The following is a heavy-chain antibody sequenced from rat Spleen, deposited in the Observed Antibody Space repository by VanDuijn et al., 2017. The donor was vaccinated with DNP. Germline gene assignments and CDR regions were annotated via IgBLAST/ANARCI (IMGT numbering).Heavy chain of an antibody. CDR2: ISFSGSP. D-gene: IGHD1-12*02. CDR3: ARWVWYFDY. J-gene: IGHJ3*01. Sequence: EVRLQESGPGLVKPSQSLSLTCSVTGSSITSNYWGWIRQFPGNKMEYIGHISFSGSPNYNPSLKSRISITRDTSKNLFFIHLDSVTTEDTANYYCARWVWYFDYWGQGTLVTVSS. CDR1: GSSITSNY. V-gene: IGHV3-1*01.